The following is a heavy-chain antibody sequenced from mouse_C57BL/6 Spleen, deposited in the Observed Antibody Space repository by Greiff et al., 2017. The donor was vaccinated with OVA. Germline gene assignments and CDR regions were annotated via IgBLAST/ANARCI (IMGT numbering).Heavy chain of an antibody. J-gene: IGHJ4*01. CDR1: GFTFSSYA. V-gene: IGHV5-4*03. Sequence: EVKLVESGGGLVKPGGSLKLSCAASGFTFSSYAMSWVRQTPEKRLEWVATISDGGSYTYYPDNVKGRFTISRDNAKNNLYLQMSHLKSEDTAMYYCATYYYGGAMDYWGQGTSVTVSS. CDR3: ATYYYGGAMDY. D-gene: IGHD1-1*01. CDR2: ISDGGSYT.